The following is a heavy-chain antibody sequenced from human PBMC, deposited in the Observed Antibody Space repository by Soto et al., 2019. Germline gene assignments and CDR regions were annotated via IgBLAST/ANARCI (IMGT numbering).Heavy chain of an antibody. CDR3: ARDGATSLTTDFYGMDV. CDR1: GFTFSNYN. D-gene: IGHD3-3*01. J-gene: IGHJ6*02. Sequence: EVQLLESGGGLVQPGGSLRLSCAASGFTFSNYNMNWVRQAPGKGLEWVSYISSSGTTIYNADSVKGRFTISRDNVKNSMYLQMNSLRDEYTAVYFCARDGATSLTTDFYGMDVWGQGTTVTVSS. V-gene: IGHV3-48*02. CDR2: ISSSGTTI.